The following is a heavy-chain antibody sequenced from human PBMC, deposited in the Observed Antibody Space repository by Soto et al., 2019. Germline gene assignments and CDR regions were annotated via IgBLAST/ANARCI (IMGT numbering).Heavy chain of an antibody. V-gene: IGHV1-69*13. CDR3: ARLTTVTTRYYYYGMDV. J-gene: IGHJ6*02. Sequence: SVKVSCKASGGTFSSYAISWVRQAPGQGLEWMGGIIPIFGRANYAQKFQGRVTITADESTSTAYMELSSLRSEDTAVYYCARLTTVTTRYYYYGMDVWGQATSGTVSS. D-gene: IGHD4-17*01. CDR2: IIPIFGRA. CDR1: GGTFSSYA.